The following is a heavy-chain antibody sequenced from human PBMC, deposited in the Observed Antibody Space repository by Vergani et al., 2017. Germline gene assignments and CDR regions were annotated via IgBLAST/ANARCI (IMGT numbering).Heavy chain of an antibody. D-gene: IGHD4-23*01. J-gene: IGHJ3*02. CDR2: ISYDGSNK. CDR3: ARSEPTVVTPGSDAFDI. V-gene: IGHV3-30*01. CDR1: GFTFSSYA. Sequence: QVQLVESGGGVVQPGRSLRLSCAASGFTFSSYAMHWVRQAPGKGLEWVAVISYDGSNKYYADSVKGRFTISRDNSKNTLYLQMNSQRAEDTAVYYCARSEPTVVTPGSDAFDIWGQGTMVTVSS.